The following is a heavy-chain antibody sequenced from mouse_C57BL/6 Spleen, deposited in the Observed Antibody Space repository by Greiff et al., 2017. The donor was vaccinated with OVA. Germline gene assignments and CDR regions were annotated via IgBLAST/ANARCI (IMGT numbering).Heavy chain of an antibody. CDR3: ARDYGSSYEGAMDY. CDR2: IYPGSGST. Sequence: QVQLQQPGAELVKPGASVKMSCKASGYTFTSYWITWVKQRPGQGLEWIGDIYPGSGSTNYNQKFKGKSTLTVDKSSSTAYMQLSSLTSEDSAVYDCARDYGSSYEGAMDYWGQGTSVTVSS. V-gene: IGHV1-55*01. J-gene: IGHJ4*01. D-gene: IGHD1-1*01. CDR1: GYTFTSYW.